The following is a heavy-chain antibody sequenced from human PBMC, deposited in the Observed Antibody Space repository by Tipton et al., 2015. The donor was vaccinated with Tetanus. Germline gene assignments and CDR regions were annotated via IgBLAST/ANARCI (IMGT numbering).Heavy chain of an antibody. V-gene: IGHV4-39*02. CDR3: ARLREIVSRSGWAFDY. J-gene: IGHJ4*02. Sequence: TLSLTCSVSGGSMSSSDYYWGWIRQPPGKGLEWIGSMSHSGRTYYNPSLKSRVTMSVDTSKKDFSLRLRSVTAADTAVFYCARLREIVSRSGWAFDYWGQGMAVTVSS. D-gene: IGHD5/OR15-5a*01. CDR1: GGSMSSSDYY. CDR2: MSHSGRT.